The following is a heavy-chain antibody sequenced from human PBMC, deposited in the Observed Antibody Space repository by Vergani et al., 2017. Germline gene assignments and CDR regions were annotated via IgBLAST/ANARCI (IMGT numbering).Heavy chain of an antibody. CDR3: SRTYYDYVWGKRQGGWFDP. V-gene: IGHV4-61*01. D-gene: IGHD3-16*01. J-gene: IGHJ5*02. CDR1: GGSVSSGSYY. CDR2: IYYSGST. Sequence: QVQLQESGPGLVKPSETLSLTCTVSGGSVSSGSYYWSWIRQPPGKGLEWIGYIYYSGSTNYKPSLKSRVTIPVDTSKNQFSLKLSSVTASDTAVYYWSRTYYDYVWGKRQGGWFDPWGQGTLVTVSS.